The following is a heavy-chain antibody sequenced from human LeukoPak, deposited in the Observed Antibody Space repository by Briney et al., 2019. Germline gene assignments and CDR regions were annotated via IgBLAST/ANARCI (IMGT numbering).Heavy chain of an antibody. CDR2: IYHSGGT. Sequence: PSQTLSLTCAVSGGPISSGGYSWSWIRQPPGKGLEWIGYIYHSGGTYYNPSLKSRVTISVDRSKNQFSLKLSSVTAADTAVYYCAREVRGSGSDYFDYWGQGTLVTVSS. V-gene: IGHV4-30-2*01. CDR1: GGPISSGGYS. D-gene: IGHD3-10*01. CDR3: AREVRGSGSDYFDY. J-gene: IGHJ4*02.